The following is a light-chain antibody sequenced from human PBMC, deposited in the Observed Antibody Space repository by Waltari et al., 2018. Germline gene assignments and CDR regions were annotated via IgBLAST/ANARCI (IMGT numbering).Light chain of an antibody. V-gene: IGKV3-20*01. Sequence: IVLTQPPDTLSLSPGERPTLSCWASQSVSGISLVWLQQKPGQAPRLVIYGTSNRATGFPDRFSGSGSGTDFTLTISRLEPEDFAMYYCQQYDGSVLTFGGGTKVEL. CDR3: QQYDGSVLT. CDR1: QSVSGIS. CDR2: GTS. J-gene: IGKJ4*01.